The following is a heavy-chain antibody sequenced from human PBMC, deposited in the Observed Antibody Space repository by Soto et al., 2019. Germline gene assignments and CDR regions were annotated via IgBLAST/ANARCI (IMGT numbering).Heavy chain of an antibody. CDR2: FSGGRDTT. CDR3: EKATSATCTGSICYSFDY. V-gene: IGHV3-23*01. CDR1: GFTFSSYA. Sequence: GGSLRLSCAASGFTFSSYAMSWVRQAPGKGLEWVSTFSGGRDTTWHADSVKGRFTVSRDSSKNTLSLQMNSLRPEDTALYYCEKATSATCTGSICYSFDYWGQGTLVTVSS. J-gene: IGHJ4*02. D-gene: IGHD2-21*01.